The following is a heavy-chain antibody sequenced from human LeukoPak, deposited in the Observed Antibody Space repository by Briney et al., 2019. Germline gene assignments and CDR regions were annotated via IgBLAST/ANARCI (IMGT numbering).Heavy chain of an antibody. CDR1: GFSFIDYG. CDR3: AKCVILTGRYMDV. D-gene: IGHD3-9*01. J-gene: IGHJ6*03. Sequence: GGSLRLSCVASGFSFIDYGMHWVRQAPGKGLEWVAFIRYDGSNKYYADSVKGRFTISRDNSKNTLYLQMNSLRAEDTAVYYCAKCVILTGRYMDVWGKGTTVTISS. V-gene: IGHV3-30*02. CDR2: IRYDGSNK.